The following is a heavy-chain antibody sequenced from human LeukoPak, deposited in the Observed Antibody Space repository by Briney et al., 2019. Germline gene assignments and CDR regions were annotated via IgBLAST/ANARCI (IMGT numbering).Heavy chain of an antibody. V-gene: IGHV4-30-2*01. J-gene: IGHJ4*02. CDR1: GGSISSGGYY. Sequence: PSQTLSLTCTVSGGSISSGGYYWSWIRQPPGKGLEWIGYIYHSGSTNYNPSLKSRVTISVDKSKNQFSLKLSSVTAADTAVYYCARQQLVHFDYWGQGTLVTVSS. CDR2: IYHSGST. D-gene: IGHD6-13*01. CDR3: ARQQLVHFDY.